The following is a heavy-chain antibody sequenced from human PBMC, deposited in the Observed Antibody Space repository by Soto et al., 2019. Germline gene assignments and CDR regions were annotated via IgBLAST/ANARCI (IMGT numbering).Heavy chain of an antibody. CDR1: GFSISSNY. CDR2: IYSGGST. V-gene: IGHV3-66*01. Sequence: EVQLVESGGGLVQPGGSLRLSCEASGFSISSNYMSWVRQAPGKGLEWISVIYSGGSTNYADSVKGRFTISRDTSKNTVYLQINSLRAEDTAVYYGARVDLYSRPPNDYWGQGTLVTVSS. CDR3: ARVDLYSRPPNDY. D-gene: IGHD6-13*01. J-gene: IGHJ4*02.